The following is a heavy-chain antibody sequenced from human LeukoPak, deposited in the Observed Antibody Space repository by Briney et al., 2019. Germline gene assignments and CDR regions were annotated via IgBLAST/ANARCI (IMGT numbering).Heavy chain of an antibody. D-gene: IGHD2-15*01. Sequence: PGGSLRLSCAASGFTVSYNYMSWVRQAPGKGLECVSVIYSGGSTFYADSAKGRFTISRDNSKNTLYLQMNSLRVEDTALYYCARDNVLDIGTDYWGQGTLVTVSS. CDR3: ARDNVLDIGTDY. V-gene: IGHV3-53*01. J-gene: IGHJ4*02. CDR2: IYSGGST. CDR1: GFTVSYNY.